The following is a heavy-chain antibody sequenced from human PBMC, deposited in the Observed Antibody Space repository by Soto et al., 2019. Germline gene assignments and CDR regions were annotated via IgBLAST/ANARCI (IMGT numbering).Heavy chain of an antibody. CDR2: IYYSGST. CDR1: GGSISSGDYN. V-gene: IGHV4-30-4*01. J-gene: IGHJ3*02. Sequence: PSETLSLTCTVSGGSISSGDYNWSWIRQPPGKGLEWIGYIYYSGSTYYNPSLESRVTISVDTSKNQFSLKLSSVTAADTAVYYCARRRTYYFDSSGYSAFDIWGQGTMVTVSS. CDR3: ARRRTYYFDSSGYSAFDI. D-gene: IGHD3-22*01.